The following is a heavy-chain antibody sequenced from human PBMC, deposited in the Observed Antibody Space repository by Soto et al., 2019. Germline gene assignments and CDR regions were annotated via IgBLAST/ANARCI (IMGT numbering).Heavy chain of an antibody. V-gene: IGHV4-59*08. CDR1: GDSIGTYN. D-gene: IGHD1-26*01. J-gene: IGHJ6*02. CDR3: VRQGIGALHGLVDV. CDR2: IYSNGGT. Sequence: QVQLQASGPGLVKPSDTLSLTCTVSGDSIGTYNWGWIRQPPGKRLEWIGYIYSNGGTSYNPALKSRGTISADTSTKQFSLRLSSVTAADPAVYYCVRQGIGALHGLVDVWGQGTTVTVSS.